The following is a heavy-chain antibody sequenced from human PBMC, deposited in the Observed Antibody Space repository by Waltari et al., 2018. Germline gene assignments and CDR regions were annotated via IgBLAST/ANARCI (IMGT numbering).Heavy chain of an antibody. V-gene: IGHV3-30*02. CDR2: IRNDGSTK. J-gene: IGHJ6*03. CDR1: GFTFSGYG. D-gene: IGHD6-13*01. Sequence: QVQLVESGGGVVQPGGSLRLSCAASGFTFSGYGINWVRQAAGKGLEWAAFIRNDGSTKYHVDSVKGRFTISRDNSNNTLYLQMNSLRAEDTAIYYCAKTYGSSWYMDVWGKGTTVTVS. CDR3: AKTYGSSWYMDV.